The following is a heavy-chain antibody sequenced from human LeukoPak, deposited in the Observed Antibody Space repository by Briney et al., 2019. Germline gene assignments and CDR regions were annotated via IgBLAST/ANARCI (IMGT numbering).Heavy chain of an antibody. D-gene: IGHD5-18*01. CDR1: GFTLSSYG. CDR2: IWYDGSNK. Sequence: GRSLRPSCAASGFTLSSYGMHWVRQAPGKGLEGVAVIWYDGSNKYYADSVKGRFTISRDNSKNTLYLQMNSLRAEDTAVYYCAKDRDEYSLEYFQHWGQGTLVTVSS. V-gene: IGHV3-33*06. CDR3: AKDRDEYSLEYFQH. J-gene: IGHJ1*01.